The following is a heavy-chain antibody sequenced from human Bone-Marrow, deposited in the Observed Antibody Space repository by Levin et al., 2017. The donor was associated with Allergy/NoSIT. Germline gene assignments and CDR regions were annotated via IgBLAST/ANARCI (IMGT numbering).Heavy chain of an antibody. CDR1: GYTFTSYA. J-gene: IGHJ3*02. V-gene: IGHV1-3*01. Sequence: RASVKVSCKASGYTFTSYAMHWVRQAPGQRLEWMGWINAGNGNTKYSQKFQGRVTITRDTSASTAYMELSSLRSEDTAVYYCAREQLVRAFDIWGQGTMVTVSS. D-gene: IGHD6-13*01. CDR3: AREQLVRAFDI. CDR2: INAGNGNT.